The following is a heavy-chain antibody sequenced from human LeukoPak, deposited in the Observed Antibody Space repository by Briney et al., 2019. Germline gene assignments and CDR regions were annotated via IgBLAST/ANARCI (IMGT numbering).Heavy chain of an antibody. CDR1: GFTFSGSG. Sequence: GRSLRLSCAVSGFTFSGSGMHWVRQAPGKGLERVAVIWYDGSKKYYADSVKGRFTISRDDSKNTLYLQMNTLRADDTAVYYCARDFGVGPYYFDYWGQGTLVTVSS. CDR3: ARDFGVGPYYFDY. D-gene: IGHD3-16*01. V-gene: IGHV3-33*01. CDR2: IWYDGSKK. J-gene: IGHJ4*02.